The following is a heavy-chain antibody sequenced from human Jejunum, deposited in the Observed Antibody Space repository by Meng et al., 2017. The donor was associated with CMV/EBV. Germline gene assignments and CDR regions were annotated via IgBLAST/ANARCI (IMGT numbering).Heavy chain of an antibody. J-gene: IGHJ6*02. D-gene: IGHD2-15*01. CDR3: ASHQQFCSGGSCYSLGYYYGMDV. Sequence: DWVLPAPGRRLEWMGWMNPNNGNTGYAQEFQGRFTMTWNTSISTAYMELSSLRSEDTAIYYCASHQQFCSGGSCYSLGYYYGMDVWGQGTTVTVSS. CDR2: MNPNNGNT. V-gene: IGHV1-8*01.